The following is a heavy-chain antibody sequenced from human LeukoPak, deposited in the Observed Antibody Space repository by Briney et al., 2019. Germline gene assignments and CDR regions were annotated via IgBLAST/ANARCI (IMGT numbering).Heavy chain of an antibody. CDR1: GYSISSGYY. CDR3: ARFMTTVNT. Sequence: SETLSLTCTVSGYSISSGYYWGWIRQPPGKGLEWIGSIYHSGSTNYNPSLKSRVTISVDTSKNQFSLKLSSVTAADTAVYYCARFMTTVNTWGQGTLVTVSS. D-gene: IGHD4-17*01. CDR2: IYHSGST. J-gene: IGHJ4*02. V-gene: IGHV4-38-2*02.